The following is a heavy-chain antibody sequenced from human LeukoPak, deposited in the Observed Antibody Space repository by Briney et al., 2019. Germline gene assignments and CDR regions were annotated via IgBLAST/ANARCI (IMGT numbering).Heavy chain of an antibody. J-gene: IGHJ4*02. D-gene: IGHD5-12*01. CDR1: GGSISSGGYY. CDR3: ARGSKAGGYSGYDYFDY. Sequence: SETLSLTCPVSGGSISSGGYYWSWIRQHPGKGLEWIGCIYYSGSTYYNPSLKSRVTISVDTSKNQFSLKLSSVTAADTAVYYCARGSKAGGYSGYDYFDYWGQGTLVTVSS. CDR2: IYYSGST. V-gene: IGHV4-31*03.